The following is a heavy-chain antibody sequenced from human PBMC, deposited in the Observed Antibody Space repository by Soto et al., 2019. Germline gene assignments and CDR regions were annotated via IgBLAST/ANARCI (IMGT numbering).Heavy chain of an antibody. CDR3: ARVDGGNSCDY. CDR2: IFSHDDK. CDR1: GFSLSNARMS. J-gene: IGHJ4*02. D-gene: IGHD2-15*01. V-gene: IGHV2-26*01. Sequence: QVTLKESGPVLVKPTETLTLTCTVSGFSLSNARMSVGWIRQPPGKALEWLAHIFSHDDKSYSPSLKSRLTTSKYTSKSQVVLTMTNVYPMDTATYYCARVDGGNSCDYWGQGTLVTVSS.